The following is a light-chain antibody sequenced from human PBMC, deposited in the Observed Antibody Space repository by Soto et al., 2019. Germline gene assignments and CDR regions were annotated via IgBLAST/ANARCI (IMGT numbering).Light chain of an antibody. CDR1: TNDIGTYDS. CDR3: SSYATNYVICI. J-gene: IGLJ1*01. CDR2: GVT. V-gene: IGLV2-14*01. Sequence: QSALTQPASVSGSPGQSITISCTGTTNDIGTYDSVSWYQHHPGKAPKLILYGVTNRPSGVSTRFSGSKSGNTASLTISGLQAEDEADYYCSSYATNYVICIFGNGTKLTVL.